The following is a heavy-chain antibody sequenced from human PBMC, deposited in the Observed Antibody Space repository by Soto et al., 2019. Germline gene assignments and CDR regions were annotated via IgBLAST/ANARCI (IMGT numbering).Heavy chain of an antibody. CDR3: AREFSSQLPLDY. CDR2: IYRSSVFRFGPNE. CDR1: GFTFSSHS. J-gene: IGHJ4*02. Sequence: GGSLRLSCAASGFTFSSHSMNWVRQAPGKGLGWVASIYRSSVFRFGPNEFYADSVRGRFIISRDNTNNLVFLQMDSLRVEDTAVYYCAREFSSQLPLDYWGQGTLVTVSS. V-gene: IGHV3-21*01.